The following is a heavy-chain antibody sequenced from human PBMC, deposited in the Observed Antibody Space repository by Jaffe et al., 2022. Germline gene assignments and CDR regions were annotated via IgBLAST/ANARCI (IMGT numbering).Heavy chain of an antibody. CDR1: GYSISSGYY. D-gene: IGHD5-12*01. V-gene: IGHV4-38-2*01. CDR2: IYHSGST. J-gene: IGHJ4*02. Sequence: QVQLQESGPGLVKPSETLSLTCAVSGYSISSGYYWGWIRQPPGKGLEWIGSIYHSGSTYYNPSLKSRVTISVDTSKNQFSLKLSSVTAADTAVYYCASLRWLQFSWFDYWGQGTLVTVSS. CDR3: ASLRWLQFSWFDY.